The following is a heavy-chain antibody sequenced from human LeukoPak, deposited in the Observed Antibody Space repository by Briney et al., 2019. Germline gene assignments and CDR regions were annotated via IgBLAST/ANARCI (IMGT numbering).Heavy chain of an antibody. J-gene: IGHJ3*02. CDR2: IYSGGST. Sequence: GGSLRLSCAASGFTVSSNYMSWVRQAPGKVLEWVSVIYSGGSTYYADSVKGRFTISRDNSKNTLYLQMNSLRAEDTAVYYCARAQLERRSPDAFDIWGQGTMVTVSS. CDR1: GFTVSSNY. V-gene: IGHV3-53*01. CDR3: ARAQLERRSPDAFDI. D-gene: IGHD1-1*01.